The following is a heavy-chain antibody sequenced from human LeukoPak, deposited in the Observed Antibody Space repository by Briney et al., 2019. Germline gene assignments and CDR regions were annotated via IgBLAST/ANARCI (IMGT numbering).Heavy chain of an antibody. CDR2: INHSGST. D-gene: IGHD3-22*01. V-gene: IGHV4-34*01. CDR1: GGFFSGYY. Sequence: SETLSLTCAVYGGFFSGYYWSWIRQPPGKGLEWIGEINHSGSTNYNPSLKSRVTISVDTSKNQFSLKLSSVTAADTAVYYCARGYYYDSSGYPMVASDIWGQGTMVTVSS. CDR3: ARGYYYDSSGYPMVASDI. J-gene: IGHJ3*02.